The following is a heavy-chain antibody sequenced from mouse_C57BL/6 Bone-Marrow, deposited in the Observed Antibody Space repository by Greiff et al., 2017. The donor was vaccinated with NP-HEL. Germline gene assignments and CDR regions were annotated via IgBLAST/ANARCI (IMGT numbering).Heavy chain of an antibody. CDR2: INPNNGGT. Sequence: EVQLQQSGPELVKPGASVKISCKASGYTFTDYYMNWVKQSHGKSLEWIGDINPNNGGTSYNQKFKGKATLTVDKSSSTAYMELRSLTSEDSAVYYCANSYDEYFDVWGTGTTVTVSS. V-gene: IGHV1-26*01. J-gene: IGHJ1*03. D-gene: IGHD2-10*02. CDR1: GYTFTDYY. CDR3: ANSYDEYFDV.